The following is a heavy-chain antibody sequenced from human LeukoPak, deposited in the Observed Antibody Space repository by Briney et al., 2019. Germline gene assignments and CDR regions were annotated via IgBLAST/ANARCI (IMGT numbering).Heavy chain of an antibody. CDR2: INPNSGGT. D-gene: IGHD2-2*01. J-gene: IGHJ4*02. Sequence: ASVKVSCKASGYTFTGYCMHWVRQAPGQGLEWMGWINPNSGGTNYAQKFQGRVTMTRDTSISTAYMELGSLTSDDTAVYYCARGHCISTTCHQDYWGQGALVTVSS. V-gene: IGHV1-2*02. CDR1: GYTFTGYC. CDR3: ARGHCISTTCHQDY.